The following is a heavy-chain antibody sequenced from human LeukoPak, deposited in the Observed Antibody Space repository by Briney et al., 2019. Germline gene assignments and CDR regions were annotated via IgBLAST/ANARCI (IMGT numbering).Heavy chain of an antibody. CDR1: GGSFSGYY. D-gene: IGHD6-13*01. Sequence: SETLSLTCAVYGGSFSGYYWSWIRQPPGKGREWIGEINHSGSTNYNPSLKSRVTISVDTSKNQFSLKLSSVTAADTAVYYCARGRKELVPDYWGQGTLVTVSS. CDR2: INHSGST. V-gene: IGHV4-34*01. CDR3: ARGRKELVPDY. J-gene: IGHJ4*02.